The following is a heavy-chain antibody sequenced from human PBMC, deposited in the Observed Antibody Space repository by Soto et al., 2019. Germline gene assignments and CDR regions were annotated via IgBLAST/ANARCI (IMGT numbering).Heavy chain of an antibody. CDR1: GGSISSSSYY. Sequence: SETLSLTCTVSGGSISSSSYYWGWIRQPPGKGLEWIGSIYYSGNTYYNPSLKSRVTISVDTAKNQFSLKLSSVTAADTAVYYCARGRYFDWSYYGMDVWGQGTTVTVSS. CDR2: IYYSGNT. V-gene: IGHV4-39*07. J-gene: IGHJ6*02. D-gene: IGHD3-9*01. CDR3: ARGRYFDWSYYGMDV.